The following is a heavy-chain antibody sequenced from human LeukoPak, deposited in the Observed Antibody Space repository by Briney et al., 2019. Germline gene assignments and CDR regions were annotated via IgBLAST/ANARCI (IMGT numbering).Heavy chain of an antibody. Sequence: ASVKVSCKVSGYTLTELSMHWVRQAPGKGLEWMGGFDPEDGDTIYAQKFQGRVTMTEDTSTDTAYMELSSLRSEDTAVYYCASMIVVTYGMDVWGQGTTVTVSS. CDR2: FDPEDGDT. CDR3: ASMIVVTYGMDV. CDR1: GYTLTELS. J-gene: IGHJ6*02. D-gene: IGHD3-22*01. V-gene: IGHV1-24*01.